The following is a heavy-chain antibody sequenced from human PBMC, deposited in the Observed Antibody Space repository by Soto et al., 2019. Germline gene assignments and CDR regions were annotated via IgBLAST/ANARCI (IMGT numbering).Heavy chain of an antibody. CDR3: GRARSRFTIFGVDRRVNWFDP. D-gene: IGHD3-3*01. CDR2: ISSSSSTI. V-gene: IGHV3-48*01. CDR1: GFTFSSYS. Sequence: GGSLRLSCAASGFTFSSYSMNWVRQAPGKGLEWVSYISSSSSTIYYADSVKGRFTISRDNAKNSLYLQMNSLRAEDTAVYYCGRARSRFTIFGVDRRVNWFDPWGQGTLVTVSS. J-gene: IGHJ5*02.